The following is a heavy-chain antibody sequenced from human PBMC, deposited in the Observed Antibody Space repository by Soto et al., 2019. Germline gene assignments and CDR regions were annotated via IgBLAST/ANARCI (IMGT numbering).Heavy chain of an antibody. CDR1: GGSISSYY. D-gene: IGHD6-13*01. CDR2: IYYSGST. Sequence: SETLSLTCTVSGGSISSYYWSWIRQPPGKGLEWIGYIYYSGSTNYNPSLKSRVTISVDTSKNQFSLKLSSVTAADTAVYYCARVVAAAAKDYYYYYYMDVWGKGTTVTVSS. CDR3: ARVVAAAAKDYYYYYYMDV. V-gene: IGHV4-59*01. J-gene: IGHJ6*03.